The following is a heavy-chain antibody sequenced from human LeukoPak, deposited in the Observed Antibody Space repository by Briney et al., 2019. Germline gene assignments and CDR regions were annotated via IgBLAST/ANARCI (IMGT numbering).Heavy chain of an antibody. Sequence: SETLSLTCTVSGGSISTYYWSWIRQPAGKGLEWIGRIYTSGSTNYNPSLQSRVTISVDTSKNQFSLKLSSVTAADTAVYYCARDLGGSPTRRYCSSTSCYRAGSNWFDPWGQGTLVTVSS. CDR3: ARDLGGSPTRRYCSSTSCYRAGSNWFDP. CDR1: GGSISTYY. CDR2: IYTSGST. V-gene: IGHV4-4*07. D-gene: IGHD2-2*01. J-gene: IGHJ5*02.